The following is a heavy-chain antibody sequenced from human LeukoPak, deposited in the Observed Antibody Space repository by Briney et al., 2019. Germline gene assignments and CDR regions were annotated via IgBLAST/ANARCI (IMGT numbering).Heavy chain of an antibody. Sequence: SETLSLTCAVYGGSFSGYYWSWIRQPPGKGLEWIGEINHSGSTNYNPSLKSRVTISVDTSKNQFSLKLSSVTAADTAVYYCARQCCGIAAAPNWFDPWGQGTLVTVSS. J-gene: IGHJ5*02. CDR1: GGSFSGYY. V-gene: IGHV4-34*01. D-gene: IGHD6-13*01. CDR2: INHSGST. CDR3: ARQCCGIAAAPNWFDP.